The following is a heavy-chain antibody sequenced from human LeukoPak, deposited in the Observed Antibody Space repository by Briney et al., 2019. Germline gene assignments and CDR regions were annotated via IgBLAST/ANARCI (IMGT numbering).Heavy chain of an antibody. CDR3: ALIGAIDS. CDR1: GYTFTDYS. CDR2: INPNNGGT. Sequence: APVKVSCKASGYTFTDYSIHWVRQAPGQGLEWMGWINPNNGGTNYAQRCLGSVTMTRDTSISTVYMELSRLRSDVTAVYYCALIGAIDSWGQGTLVTVSS. V-gene: IGHV1-2*02. J-gene: IGHJ4*02.